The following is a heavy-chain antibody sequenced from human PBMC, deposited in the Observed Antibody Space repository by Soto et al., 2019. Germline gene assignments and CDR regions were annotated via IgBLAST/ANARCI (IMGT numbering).Heavy chain of an antibody. CDR2: SYYSGST. J-gene: IGHJ5*02. D-gene: IGHD3-10*01. V-gene: IGHV4-30-4*08. Sequence: SETLSLTCTVSGGSISSGDYYWSWIRQPPGKDLEWIGNSYYSGSTYYNPSLKRRVTISVDTSKNQFSLRLSSVTAADTAVYYCARDQDDGSGKAFDPWGQGTLVTVSS. CDR1: GGSISSGDYY. CDR3: ARDQDDGSGKAFDP.